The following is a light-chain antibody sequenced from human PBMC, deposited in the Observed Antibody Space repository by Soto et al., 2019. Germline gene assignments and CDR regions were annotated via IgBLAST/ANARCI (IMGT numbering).Light chain of an antibody. CDR2: GAS. CDR3: QQYGSSPH. CDR1: QSVSSSY. V-gene: IGKV3-20*01. J-gene: IGKJ5*01. Sequence: ELVLTQSPGPLSLSPGERATLSCRASQSVSSSYLAWYQQKPGQAPRLLIYGASSRATGIPDRFSGSGSGTEFTLTISRLEPEDFAVYYCQQYGSSPHFGQGTRLESK.